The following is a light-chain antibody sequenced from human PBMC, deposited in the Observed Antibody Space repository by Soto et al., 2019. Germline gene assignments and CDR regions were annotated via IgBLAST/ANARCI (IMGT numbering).Light chain of an antibody. V-gene: IGKV3-15*01. CDR2: DAS. J-gene: IGKJ1*01. Sequence: EVVMTQSPATLSVSPGERATLSCRASQSVSSNLAWYQQKPGQAPRLLIYDASTRATGIPARFSGSGSGTEFALTISSLQSEDFALYYCQQYNNWPPWTFGQVTKVEIK. CDR3: QQYNNWPPWT. CDR1: QSVSSN.